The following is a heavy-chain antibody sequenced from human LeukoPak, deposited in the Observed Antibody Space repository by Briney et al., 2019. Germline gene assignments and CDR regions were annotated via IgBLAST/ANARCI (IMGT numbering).Heavy chain of an antibody. V-gene: IGHV1-18*04. CDR1: GYTFTSYG. CDR3: ARGYNWNDVPKGFDY. D-gene: IGHD1-1*01. Sequence: ASVTVSCKASGYTFTSYGISWVRQAPGQGLEWMGWIGAYNGNTNYAQKLQGRVTMTTDTSTSTAYMELRSLRSDDTAVYYCARGYNWNDVPKGFDYWGQGTLVTVSS. J-gene: IGHJ4*02. CDR2: IGAYNGNT.